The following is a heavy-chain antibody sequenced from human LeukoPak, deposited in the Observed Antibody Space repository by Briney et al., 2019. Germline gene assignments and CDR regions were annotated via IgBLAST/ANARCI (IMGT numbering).Heavy chain of an antibody. Sequence: PSETLSLTCTVSGGSISSYYWSWIRQPPGKGLEWIGEISHSGSTSHNPSLKSRVTISVDTSKNQFSLKLTSVTAADTALYYCARGDGRDGYKGKLDYWGQGTLVTVSS. D-gene: IGHD5-24*01. CDR3: ARGDGRDGYKGKLDY. J-gene: IGHJ4*02. CDR2: ISHSGST. V-gene: IGHV4-34*01. CDR1: GGSISSYY.